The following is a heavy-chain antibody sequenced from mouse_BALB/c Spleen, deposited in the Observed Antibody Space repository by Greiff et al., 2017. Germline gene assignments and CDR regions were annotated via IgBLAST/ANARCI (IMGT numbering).Heavy chain of an antibody. Sequence: VQRVESGPGLVAPSQSLSITCTVSGFSLTGYGVNWVRQPPGKGLEWLGMIWGDGSTDYNSALKSRLSISKDNSKSQVFLKMNSLQTDDTARYYCARVYYGYEGAMDYWGQGTSVTVSS. J-gene: IGHJ4*01. V-gene: IGHV2-6-7*01. CDR2: IWGDGST. CDR3: ARVYYGYEGAMDY. D-gene: IGHD2-2*01. CDR1: GFSLTGYG.